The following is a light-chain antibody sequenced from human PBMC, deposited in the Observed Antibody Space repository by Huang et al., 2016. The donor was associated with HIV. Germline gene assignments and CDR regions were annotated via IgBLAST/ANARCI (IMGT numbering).Light chain of an antibody. CDR3: LQYGSSPRYT. J-gene: IGKJ2*01. V-gene: IGKV3-20*01. CDR2: AAS. Sequence: EIVLTQSPGTLSLSPGERATLSCSASQSVASSFLAWYQQKPGQPPRLLIYAASSRATGIPERCSGSGSGTDFTLTVSRLEPEDFAMYYCLQYGSSPRYTFGQGTKLEIK. CDR1: QSVASSF.